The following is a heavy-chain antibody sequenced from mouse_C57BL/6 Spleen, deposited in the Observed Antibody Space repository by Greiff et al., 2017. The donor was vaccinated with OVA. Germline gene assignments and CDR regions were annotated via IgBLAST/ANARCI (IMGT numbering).Heavy chain of an antibody. Sequence: VQLQQSGPGLVKPSQSLSLTCSVTGYSITSGYYWNWIRQFPGNKLEWMGYISYDGSNNYNPSLKNRISITRDTSKNQFFLKLNSVTTEDTATYYCARNFDYWGQGTTLTVSS. J-gene: IGHJ2*01. CDR1: GYSITSGYY. CDR3: ARNFDY. CDR2: ISYDGSN. V-gene: IGHV3-6*01.